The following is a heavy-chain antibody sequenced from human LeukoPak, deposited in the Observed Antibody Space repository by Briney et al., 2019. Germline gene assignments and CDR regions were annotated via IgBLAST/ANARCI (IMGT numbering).Heavy chain of an antibody. D-gene: IGHD6-13*01. J-gene: IGHJ6*04. V-gene: IGHV4-34*01. CDR3: ARGQDSSSWYGYYGMDV. Sequence: PSETLSLTCAVYGGSFSGYYWSWIRQPPGKGLEWIGEINHSGSTNYNPSLKCRVTISVDTSKNQFSLKLSSVTAADTAVYYCARGQDSSSWYGYYGMDVWGKGTTVTVSS. CDR2: INHSGST. CDR1: GGSFSGYY.